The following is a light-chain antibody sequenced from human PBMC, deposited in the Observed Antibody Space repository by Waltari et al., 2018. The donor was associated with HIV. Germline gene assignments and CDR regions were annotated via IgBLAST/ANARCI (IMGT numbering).Light chain of an antibody. J-gene: IGKJ1*01. V-gene: IGKV3-15*01. Sequence: EIVMTQSPATLSVSPGERATLSCTASQSVSSNLAWYQQKPGQAPSLLIYGASTRATGSLARFSGSGSGTEFTLTISSLQSEDCAVYYCQQYSYWPTFGQGTKVEIK. CDR2: GAS. CDR3: QQYSYWPT. CDR1: QSVSSN.